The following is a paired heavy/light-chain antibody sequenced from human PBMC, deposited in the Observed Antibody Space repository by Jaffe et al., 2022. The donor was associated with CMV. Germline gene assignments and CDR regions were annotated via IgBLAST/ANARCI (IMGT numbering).Heavy chain of an antibody. J-gene: IGHJ6*02. Sequence: QVQLVESGGGVVQPGRSLRLSCAASGFTFSSYGMHWVRQAPGKGLEWVALMSDDGSNKYYADSVKGRFTISRDNSKNRLHLQMNSLRAEDTAVYYCAKGVSSWYTLWDRRYGMDVWGQGTTITVSS. D-gene: IGHD6-13*01. V-gene: IGHV3-30*18. CDR1: GFTFSSYG. CDR2: MSDDGSNK. CDR3: AKGVSSWYTLWDRRYGMDV.
Light chain of an antibody. V-gene: IGLV7-43*01. CDR2: STS. Sequence: QTVVTQEPSLTVSPGGTVTLTCASSTGAVTSDYYPNWFQQKPGQAPRALIDSTSNKHSWTPARFSGSLLGGKAALTLSGVQPEDEAEYYCLLYYGGAWVFGGGTKLTVL. CDR1: TGAVTSDYY. CDR3: LLYYGGAWV. J-gene: IGLJ3*02.